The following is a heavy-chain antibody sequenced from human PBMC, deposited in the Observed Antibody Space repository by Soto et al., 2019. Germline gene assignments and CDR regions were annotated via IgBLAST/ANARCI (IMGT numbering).Heavy chain of an antibody. V-gene: IGHV1-8*01. CDR3: ARITHYDFWSGFLGHMDD. CDR1: GYTFTSYD. CDR2: VNPNSGNT. Sequence: ASVKVSCKASGYTFTSYDSNWVRQATGQGLEWMGWVNPNSGNTGYAQKFQGRVTMTRNTSISTAYMELSSLRSEDTAVYYCARITHYDFWSGFLGHMDDWGKATTVTVSS. J-gene: IGHJ6*03. D-gene: IGHD3-3*01.